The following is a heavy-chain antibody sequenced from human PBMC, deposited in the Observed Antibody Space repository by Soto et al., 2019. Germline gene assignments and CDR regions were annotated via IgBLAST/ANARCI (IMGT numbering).Heavy chain of an antibody. D-gene: IGHD1-26*01. Sequence: GGSLRLSCESSGFIFENFGISWVRQAPGKGLEWISSISGSGFKKYYADSVKGRFTISRDNSKSTVYLELNNLSAEDTAVYHCAKNQGVELVPLATVDWFDPWGQGSVVTVSS. CDR2: ISGSGFKK. V-gene: IGHV3-23*01. CDR3: AKNQGVELVPLATVDWFDP. CDR1: GFIFENFG. J-gene: IGHJ5*02.